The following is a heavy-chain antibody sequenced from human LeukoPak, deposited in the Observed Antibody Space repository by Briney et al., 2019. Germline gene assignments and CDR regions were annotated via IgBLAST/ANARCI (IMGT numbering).Heavy chain of an antibody. CDR1: GGTFSSYA. CDR3: AKDYGVWFGELRCY. CDR2: IIPILGIA. V-gene: IGHV1-69*04. D-gene: IGHD3-10*01. J-gene: IGHJ4*02. Sequence: SVKVSCKASGGTFSSYAISWVRQAPGQGLEWMGRIIPILGIANYAQKFQGRVTITADKSTSTAYMELSSLRSEDTAVYYCAKDYGVWFGELRCYWGQGTLVTVSS.